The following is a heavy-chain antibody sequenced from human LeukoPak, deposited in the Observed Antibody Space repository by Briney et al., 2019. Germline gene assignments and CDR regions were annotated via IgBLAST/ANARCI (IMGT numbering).Heavy chain of an antibody. Sequence: PGGSLRLSCAASGFTLNSYLMSWVRQAPGRGLEWVANIKKDGSEESYLDSVKGRFTFSRVNAKNSLFLQMNSLRGEDTAVYYCARSNPNKNALDLWGQGTMVTISS. CDR3: ARSNPNKNALDL. J-gene: IGHJ3*01. V-gene: IGHV3-7*01. CDR1: GFTLNSYL. D-gene: IGHD1-14*01. CDR2: IKKDGSEE.